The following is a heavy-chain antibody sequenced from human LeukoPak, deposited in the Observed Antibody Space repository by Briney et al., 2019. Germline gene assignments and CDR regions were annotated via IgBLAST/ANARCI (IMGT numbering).Heavy chain of an antibody. Sequence: KPSETLSLTCAVYGGSFSGYYWSWIRQPPGKGLEWIGEINHSGSTNYNPSLKSRVTISVDTSKNQFSLKLSSVTAADTAVDYCARVGYYDSSGPLVYWGQGTLVTVSS. CDR2: INHSGST. D-gene: IGHD3-22*01. J-gene: IGHJ4*02. V-gene: IGHV4-34*01. CDR1: GGSFSGYY. CDR3: ARVGYYDSSGPLVY.